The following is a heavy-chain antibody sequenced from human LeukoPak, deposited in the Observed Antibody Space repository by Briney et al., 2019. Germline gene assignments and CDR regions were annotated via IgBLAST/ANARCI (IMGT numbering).Heavy chain of an antibody. V-gene: IGHV4-34*01. D-gene: IGHD3-3*01. CDR2: INHSGST. J-gene: IGHJ3*02. CDR1: GGSFSGYY. CDR3: ARHDRITIFGVVTPAAFDI. Sequence: SETLSLTCAVYGGSFSGYYWSWIRQPPGKGLEWIGEINHSGSTNYNPSLKSRVTISVDTFKKQFSLKLSSVTAADTAVYYCARHDRITIFGVVTPAAFDIWGQGTMVTVSS.